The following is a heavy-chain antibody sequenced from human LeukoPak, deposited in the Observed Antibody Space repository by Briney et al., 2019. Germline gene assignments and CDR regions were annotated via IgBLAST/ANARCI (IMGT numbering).Heavy chain of an antibody. J-gene: IGHJ5*02. D-gene: IGHD6-13*01. CDR3: ARDTSSSWYSANWFDP. CDR1: GYTFTSYG. V-gene: IGHV1-18*04. CDR2: ISAYNGNT. Sequence: GASVKVSCKASGYTFTSYGISWLRQAPGQALEWMGWISAYNGNTNYAQKLQGRVTMTTDTSTSTAYMELRSLRSDDTAVYYCARDTSSSWYSANWFDPWGQGTLVTVSS.